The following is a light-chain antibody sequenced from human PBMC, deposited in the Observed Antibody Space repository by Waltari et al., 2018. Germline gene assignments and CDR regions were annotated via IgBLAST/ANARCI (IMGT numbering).Light chain of an antibody. CDR3: MQGTQWPWT. CDR2: KVS. CDR1: QSLVDRDGHTY. Sequence: DVVMTQSPPSLPVTLGQPAPISCRSSQSLVDRDGHTYLNWFHQRPGPSPRRLIYKVSYRDSGVPDRFSGSGSGTDFTLKISRVEAEDVGVYYCMQGTQWPWTFGQGTKVEIK. V-gene: IGKV2-30*01. J-gene: IGKJ1*01.